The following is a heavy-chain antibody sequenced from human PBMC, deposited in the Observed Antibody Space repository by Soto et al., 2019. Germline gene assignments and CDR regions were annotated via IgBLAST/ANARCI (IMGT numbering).Heavy chain of an antibody. Sequence: SETLSLTCTVSGGSLSSYYGSWIRQPPGKGLEWIGYIYYSGSTNYNPSLKSRVTISVDTSKNQFSLKLSSVTAADTAVYYCARDVPYDSMGYWGQGTLVTVSS. CDR1: GGSLSSYY. J-gene: IGHJ4*02. CDR2: IYYSGST. D-gene: IGHD3-3*01. V-gene: IGHV4-59*01. CDR3: ARDVPYDSMGY.